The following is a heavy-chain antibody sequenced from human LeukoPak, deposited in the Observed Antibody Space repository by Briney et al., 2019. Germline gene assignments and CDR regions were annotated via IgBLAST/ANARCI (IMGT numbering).Heavy chain of an antibody. J-gene: IGHJ6*03. D-gene: IGHD3-16*01. CDR2: INHSGST. CDR1: GGSFSGYY. Sequence: SETLSLTCAVYGGSFSGYYWSWIRQPPGKGLEWIGEINHSGSTNYNPSLKSRVTISVDTSKNQFSLKLSSVTAADTAVYYCARRGRPPRHYYYYYMDVWGKGTTVTVSS. V-gene: IGHV4-34*01. CDR3: ARRGRPPRHYYYYYMDV.